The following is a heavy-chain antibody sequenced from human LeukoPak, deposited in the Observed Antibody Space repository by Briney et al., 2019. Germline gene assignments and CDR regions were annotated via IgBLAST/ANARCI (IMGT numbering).Heavy chain of an antibody. CDR2: INPNSGGT. Sequence: ASVKVSCKASGYTFTCLYIHWVRQAPGQGLEWMGWINPNSGGTNCAQKFQGWVTMTRDTSISTAYMELSRLRSDDTAVYYCARLGSPGNGFDIWGQGTMVTVSS. CDR1: GYTFTCLY. D-gene: IGHD2-15*01. CDR3: ARLGSPGNGFDI. V-gene: IGHV1-2*04. J-gene: IGHJ3*02.